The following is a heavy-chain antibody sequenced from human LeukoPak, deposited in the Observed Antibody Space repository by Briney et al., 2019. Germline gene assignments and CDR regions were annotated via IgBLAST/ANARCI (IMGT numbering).Heavy chain of an antibody. CDR1: GYTFTSSD. Sequence: ASVKVSCKASGYTFTSSDIDWVRQATGQGLEWMGWINPKSGRTGYAKKFQARVPMTMNTSISTAYMEVSSLRFEDTAVYYCARGRSGLAAAGTYDYWGQGTLITVSS. V-gene: IGHV1-8*01. J-gene: IGHJ4*02. CDR3: ARGRSGLAAAGTYDY. CDR2: INPKSGRT. D-gene: IGHD6-13*01.